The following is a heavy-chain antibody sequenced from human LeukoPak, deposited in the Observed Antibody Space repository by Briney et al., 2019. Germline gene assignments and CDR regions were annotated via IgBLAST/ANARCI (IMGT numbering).Heavy chain of an antibody. CDR2: IYYSGST. CDR3: ASGYYYDSSGHYDY. CDR1: GGSISSGSYY. Sequence: SETLSLTCTVSGGSISSGSYYWGWIRQPPGTGREWVGSIYYSGSTYYNPSLKSRVTISVDTSKNQFSLKLSSVTAADTAVYYCASGYYYDSSGHYDYWGQGTLVTVSS. J-gene: IGHJ4*02. V-gene: IGHV4-39*01. D-gene: IGHD3-22*01.